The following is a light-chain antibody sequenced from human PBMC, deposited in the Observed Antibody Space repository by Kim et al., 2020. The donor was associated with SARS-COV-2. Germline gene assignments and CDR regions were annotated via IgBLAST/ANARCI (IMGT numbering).Light chain of an antibody. V-gene: IGKV3-15*01. CDR2: GAS. J-gene: IGKJ2*01. CDR1: QSVSSN. Sequence: EIVITQSPATLSVSPGERATLSCRASQSVSSNLAWYQQKPGQAPRLLIYGASTRATGIPARFSGSGSGTEFTLTISSLQSEDFAVYYCQQYNNWPPYTFGQGNKLEI. CDR3: QQYNNWPPYT.